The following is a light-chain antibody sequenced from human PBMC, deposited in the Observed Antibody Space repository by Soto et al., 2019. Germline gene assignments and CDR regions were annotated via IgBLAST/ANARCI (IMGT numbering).Light chain of an antibody. Sequence: IQITQSPSTPSASVGDRVTSTCRASQSISSWLAWYQQKPGQAPKLLIYDAYSLESGVPARFSGSGSGTEFTLTISSLQPDDFATYYCQQYNCYWRFFRGSKVDIK. V-gene: IGKV1-5*01. CDR1: QSISSW. CDR3: QQYNCYWR. J-gene: IGKJ1*01. CDR2: DAY.